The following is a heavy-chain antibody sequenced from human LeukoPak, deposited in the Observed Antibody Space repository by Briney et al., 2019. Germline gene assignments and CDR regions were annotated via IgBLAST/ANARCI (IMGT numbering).Heavy chain of an antibody. CDR1: GGTFSSYA. CDR3: ARGSGEQLALDY. CDR2: IIPILGIA. Sequence: GASVKVCCKASGGTFSSYAISWGRQAPGQGLEWMGRIIPILGIANYAQKFQGRVTITADKSTSTAYMQLSSLRSEDTAVYYCARGSGEQLALDYWGQGTLVTVSS. V-gene: IGHV1-69*04. D-gene: IGHD6-6*01. J-gene: IGHJ4*02.